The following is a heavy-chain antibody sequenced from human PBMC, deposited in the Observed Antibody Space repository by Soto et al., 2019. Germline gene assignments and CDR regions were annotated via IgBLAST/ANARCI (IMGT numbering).Heavy chain of an antibody. CDR3: AREGGSYFRRGFDF. CDR1: GYSFIGNY. J-gene: IGHJ4*02. Sequence: QVQLVQSGAEVKKPGASVKVSCKASGYSFIGNYMHWVRQAPGQGLEWMGWINPNSGGTNYAQKFQGRVTMTRDPSLNTAYMELSRLTSDDTAVYFCAREGGSYFRRGFDFWGQGTLVTVSS. D-gene: IGHD1-26*01. V-gene: IGHV1-2*02. CDR2: INPNSGGT.